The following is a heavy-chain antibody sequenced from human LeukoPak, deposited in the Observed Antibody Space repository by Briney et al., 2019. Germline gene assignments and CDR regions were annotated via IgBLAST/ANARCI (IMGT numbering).Heavy chain of an antibody. CDR3: ARGALRYDSSGYYVH. D-gene: IGHD3-22*01. CDR2: INPNSGGT. V-gene: IGHV1-2*02. J-gene: IGHJ4*02. CDR1: GYTFTRYY. Sequence: ASVKVSCKASGYTFTRYYMHWVRLAPREGREWMGGINPNSGGTNYAQKFQGRVTMTRDTSISTAYMELSRLRSDDTAVYYCARGALRYDSSGYYVHWGQGTLVTVSS.